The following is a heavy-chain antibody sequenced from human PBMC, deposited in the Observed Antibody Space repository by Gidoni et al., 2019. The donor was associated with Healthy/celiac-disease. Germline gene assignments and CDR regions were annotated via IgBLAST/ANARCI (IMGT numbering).Heavy chain of an antibody. Sequence: QVQLQQWGAGLLKPSETLSLTCAVYGGSFSGYYWSWIRQPPGKGLEWIGEINHSGSTNYNPSLKSRVTISVDTSKNQFSLKLSSVTAADTAVYYCARGAGHAFDIWGQGTMVTVSS. CDR1: GGSFSGYY. CDR3: ARGAGHAFDI. CDR2: INHSGST. V-gene: IGHV4-34*01. J-gene: IGHJ3*02.